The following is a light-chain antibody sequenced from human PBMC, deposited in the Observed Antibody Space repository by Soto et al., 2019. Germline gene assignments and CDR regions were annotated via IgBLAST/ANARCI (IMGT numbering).Light chain of an antibody. V-gene: IGKV3-20*01. CDR3: QQYGSPPWT. J-gene: IGKJ1*01. Sequence: DNVLTQAPGTLALAQGENATLPCIASQSFSSNYLAWYQQKPGQAPRLLIYGASSRATGIPDRFSGIGSTTDFTLTISRLEPECFAVYYCQQYGSPPWTFGQGTKVDIK. CDR1: QSFSSNY. CDR2: GAS.